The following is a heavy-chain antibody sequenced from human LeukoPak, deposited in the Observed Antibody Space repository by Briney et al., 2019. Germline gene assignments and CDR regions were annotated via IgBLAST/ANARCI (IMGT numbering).Heavy chain of an antibody. CDR3: ATPLDYYDSSGYHQGGD. CDR1: GFIFSGCW. Sequence: GGSLRLSCAASGFIFSGCWMTWVRQAPGKGLEWVANIKEDGSKKNYVDSVKGRFTIFRDNAKNSLYLQMNSLRAEDTAVYYCATPLDYYDSSGYHQGGDWGRGTLVTVSS. CDR2: IKEDGSKK. J-gene: IGHJ4*02. V-gene: IGHV3-7*03. D-gene: IGHD3-22*01.